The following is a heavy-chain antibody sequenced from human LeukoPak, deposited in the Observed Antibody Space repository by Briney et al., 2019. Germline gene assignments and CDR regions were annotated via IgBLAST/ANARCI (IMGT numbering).Heavy chain of an antibody. V-gene: IGHV5-51*01. CDR1: GYSFTSYW. CDR2: IYPGDSDT. CDR3: ARHQRYYDFWSGYSNRYGMDV. J-gene: IGHJ6*02. Sequence: GESLQISCQGSGYSFTSYWIGWVRQMPGKGLEWMGIIYPGDSDTRYSPSFQGQVTISADKSISTAYLQWSSLKASDTAMYYCARHQRYYDFWSGYSNRYGMDVWGQGTTVTVSS. D-gene: IGHD3-3*01.